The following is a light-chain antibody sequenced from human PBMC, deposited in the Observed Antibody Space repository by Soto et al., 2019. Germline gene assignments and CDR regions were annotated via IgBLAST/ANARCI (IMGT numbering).Light chain of an antibody. CDR2: ASS. CDR1: QGVSSW. Sequence: DIQLTQSPSSVSASVGDRVTITCRASQGVSSWLAWYQQRPGKAPKLLISASSTLQSGVPSRFSGSGSGTDFTLTISSLQPEDFATYYCQQANNFPITFGQGTRLDTK. CDR3: QQANNFPIT. V-gene: IGKV1-12*01. J-gene: IGKJ5*01.